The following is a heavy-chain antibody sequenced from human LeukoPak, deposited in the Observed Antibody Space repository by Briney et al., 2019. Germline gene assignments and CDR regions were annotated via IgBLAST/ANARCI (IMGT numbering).Heavy chain of an antibody. CDR1: GGSISSYY. CDR3: ARSRDGYNYGVFDY. Sequence: SETLSLTCTVSGGSISSYYWSWIRQPPGKGLEWIGYIYYSGSTNYNPSLKSRVTISVDTSKNQFSLKLSSVTAADAAVYYCARSRDGYNYGVFDYWGQGTLVTVSS. CDR2: IYYSGST. J-gene: IGHJ4*02. D-gene: IGHD5-24*01. V-gene: IGHV4-59*08.